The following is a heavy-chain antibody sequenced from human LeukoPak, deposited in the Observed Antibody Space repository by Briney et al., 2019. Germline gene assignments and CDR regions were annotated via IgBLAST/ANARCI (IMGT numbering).Heavy chain of an antibody. D-gene: IGHD4-17*01. CDR1: GGSISSYY. V-gene: IGHV4-34*01. CDR2: INHSGST. J-gene: IGHJ4*02. Sequence: PSETLSLTCTVSGGSISSYYWNWIRQPPGKGLEWIGEINHSGSTDYNPSLKSRVTMSVDASKNQFSLKLSSVTAADTALYYCASAHTMTTGFDYWGQGTLVTVSS. CDR3: ASAHTMTTGFDY.